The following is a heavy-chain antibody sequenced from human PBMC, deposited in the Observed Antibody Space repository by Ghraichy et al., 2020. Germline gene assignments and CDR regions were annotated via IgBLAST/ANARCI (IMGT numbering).Heavy chain of an antibody. D-gene: IGHD3-10*01. V-gene: IGHV4-34*01. Sequence: SETLSLTCAVYGGSFSGYYWSWIRQPPGKGLEWIGEINHSGSTNYNPSLKSRVTISVDTSKNQFSLKLSSVTAADTAVYYFARGRWGPSYYGSGSYYVGSKTHIKNLPFDYWGQGTLVTVSS. CDR1: GGSFSGYY. J-gene: IGHJ4*02. CDR3: ARGRWGPSYYGSGSYYVGSKTHIKNLPFDY. CDR2: INHSGST.